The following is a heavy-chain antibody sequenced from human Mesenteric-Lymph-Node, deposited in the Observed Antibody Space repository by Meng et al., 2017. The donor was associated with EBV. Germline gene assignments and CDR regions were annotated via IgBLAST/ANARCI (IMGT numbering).Heavy chain of an antibody. J-gene: IGHJ4*02. CDR2: IYSGGST. V-gene: IGHV3-53*01. Sequence: EVQLGEAGGGLIQPGGSLRLSCAASGFTVSSNYMSWVRQAPGKGLEWVSVIYSGGSTYYADSVKGRFTISRDNSKNTLYLQMNSLRAEDTAVYYCAREGYCSGGSCYPEDYWGQGTLVTVSS. CDR1: GFTVSSNY. D-gene: IGHD2-15*01. CDR3: AREGYCSGGSCYPEDY.